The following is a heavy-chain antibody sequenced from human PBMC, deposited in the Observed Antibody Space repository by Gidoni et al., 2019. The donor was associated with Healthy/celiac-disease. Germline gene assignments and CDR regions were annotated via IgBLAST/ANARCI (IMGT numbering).Heavy chain of an antibody. D-gene: IGHD3-10*01. CDR2: IYHSRST. Sequence: QLQLQESGSGLVKPSQTLSLTCAVSGGSISSGGYSWSWLRQPPGQGLEWIGYIYHSRSTYYNPSLKSRVTISVDRSTSQFTLKLGSVTAADTAVYYCAGVRGDYGMDVWGQGTTVTVSS. CDR3: AGVRGDYGMDV. V-gene: IGHV4-30-2*01. CDR1: GGSISSGGYS. J-gene: IGHJ6*02.